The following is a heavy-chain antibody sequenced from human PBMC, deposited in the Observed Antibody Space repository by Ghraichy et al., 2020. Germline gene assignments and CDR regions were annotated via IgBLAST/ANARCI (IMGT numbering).Heavy chain of an antibody. Sequence: SQTLSLTCTVSGGSISSGGYYWSWIRQHPGKGLEWIGYIYYSGSTYYNPSLKSRVTISVDTSKNQFSLKLSSVTAADTAVYYCARDRYSNYDGYGMDVWGQGTTVTVPS. CDR3: ARDRYSNYDGYGMDV. CDR1: GGSISSGGYY. J-gene: IGHJ6*02. V-gene: IGHV4-31*03. CDR2: IYYSGST. D-gene: IGHD4-11*01.